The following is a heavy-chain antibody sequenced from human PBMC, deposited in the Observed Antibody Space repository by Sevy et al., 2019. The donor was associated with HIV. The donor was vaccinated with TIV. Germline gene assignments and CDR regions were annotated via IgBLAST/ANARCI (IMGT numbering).Heavy chain of an antibody. V-gene: IGHV3-21*01. CDR3: ARNLDDYDTSAFYS. J-gene: IGHJ5*01. CDR1: GFTFSYYD. CDR2: ISSAGSYI. Sequence: GGSLRLSCAASGFTFSYYDMNWVRQAPGKGLEWVSSISSAGSYIKYGDSVKGRFTISRANAKNSLYLQMNSLRAEDTAVYFCARNLDDYDTSAFYSWGQGTPVTVSS. D-gene: IGHD3-22*01.